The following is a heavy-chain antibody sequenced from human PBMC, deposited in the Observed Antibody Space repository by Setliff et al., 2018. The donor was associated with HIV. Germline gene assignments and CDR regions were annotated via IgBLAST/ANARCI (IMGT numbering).Heavy chain of an antibody. CDR3: ARGSFIGDYYYFDY. D-gene: IGHD3-10*01. J-gene: IGHJ4*02. CDR1: GGSIRSSSSY. CDR2: IFYTESTNYTPSIKST. V-gene: IGHV4-61*05. Sequence: SETLSLTCTVSGGSIRSSSSYWGWIRQPPGEGLEWIGYIFYTESTNYTPSIKSTNYNPSLKSRVTISVDTSKNQFSLKLSSVTAADTAVYYCARGSFIGDYYYFDYWGQGTLVTVS.